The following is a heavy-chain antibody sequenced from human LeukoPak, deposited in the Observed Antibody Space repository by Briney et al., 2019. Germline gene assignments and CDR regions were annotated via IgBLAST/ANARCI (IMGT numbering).Heavy chain of an antibody. CDR2: IKQDGSEK. Sequence: TGGSLRLSCAASGFTFSSYWMSWVRQAPGKGLEWVANIKQDGSEKYYVDSVKGRFTISRDNAKNSLYLQMNSLRAEDTAVHYCARPIFTYSSGDAFDIWGQGTMVTVSS. D-gene: IGHD6-19*01. J-gene: IGHJ3*02. CDR1: GFTFSSYW. CDR3: ARPIFTYSSGDAFDI. V-gene: IGHV3-7*01.